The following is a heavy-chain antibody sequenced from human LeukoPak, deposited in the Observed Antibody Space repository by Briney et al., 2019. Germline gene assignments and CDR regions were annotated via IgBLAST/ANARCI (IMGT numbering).Heavy chain of an antibody. V-gene: IGHV3-23*01. CDR1: GFTFSSYA. CDR2: ISGSDGST. D-gene: IGHD1-26*01. CDR3: AKDPWDGSYGSFDF. Sequence: GSLRLSCAASGFTFSSYAMSWLRQAPGKGLEGVSAISGSDGSTYYADSVKGRFTISRDNSKNTLYLQMNSLRAEDTAVYYCAKDPWDGSYGSFDFWGQGTLVTVSS. J-gene: IGHJ4*02.